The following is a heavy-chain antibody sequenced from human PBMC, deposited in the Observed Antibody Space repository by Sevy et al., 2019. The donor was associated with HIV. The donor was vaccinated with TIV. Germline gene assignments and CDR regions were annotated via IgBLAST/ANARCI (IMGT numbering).Heavy chain of an antibody. D-gene: IGHD4-17*01. CDR1: GYTFTSYG. CDR3: ARDKATVTKPARYGMDV. J-gene: IGHJ6*02. CDR2: ISAYNGNT. Sequence: ASVKVSCKASGYTFTSYGISWVRQAPGQGLEWMGWISAYNGNTNYPQKLQGRVTMTTDTSTSTAYMELRSLRSDDTAVYYCARDKATVTKPARYGMDVWGPGTTVTVSS. V-gene: IGHV1-18*01.